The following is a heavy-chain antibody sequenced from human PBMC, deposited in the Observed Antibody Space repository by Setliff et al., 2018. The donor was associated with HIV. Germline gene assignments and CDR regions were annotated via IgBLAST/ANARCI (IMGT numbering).Heavy chain of an antibody. CDR3: ARTRGYTYGYIDY. V-gene: IGHV4-39*01. CDR1: GGSISSSY. Sequence: PSETLSLTCTISGGSISSSYWGWIRQPPGKGLEWIGNIYYSGSTYYNPSLKSRVTISVDTSKNQFSLKLSSVTAADTAIYYCARTRGYTYGYIDYWGQGTLVTVSS. J-gene: IGHJ4*02. D-gene: IGHD5-18*01. CDR2: IYYSGST.